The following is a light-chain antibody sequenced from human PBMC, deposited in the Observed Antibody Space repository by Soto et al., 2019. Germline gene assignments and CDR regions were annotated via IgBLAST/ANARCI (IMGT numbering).Light chain of an antibody. Sequence: DIPMTQSPSSLSASVGDRVTITCRASQTISKYLNWFQQKPGKAPQLLIYAASSLQSGVPSRFSGSGSGTDFTLTISSLQPEDFAIYYCRQTYSTPPLTFGGGTKVEI. J-gene: IGKJ4*01. CDR1: QTISKY. V-gene: IGKV1-39*01. CDR3: RQTYSTPPLT. CDR2: AAS.